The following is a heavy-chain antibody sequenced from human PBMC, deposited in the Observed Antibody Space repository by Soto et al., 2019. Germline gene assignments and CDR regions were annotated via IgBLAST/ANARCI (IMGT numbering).Heavy chain of an antibody. V-gene: IGHV4-39*01. J-gene: IGHJ5*02. CDR2: IFYSGST. CDR3: ARQPTTGDTDLWFDP. CDR1: GGSISTSRSY. D-gene: IGHD2-21*01. Sequence: QLQLLESGPGLVKASETLSLTCNVSGGSISTSRSYWAWIRQPPGKGLEWLANIFYSGSTYYNPSLASRGTVSVDTSKNEFSLKLRSVTAADTAVYYCARQPTTGDTDLWFDPWSQGTLVTVSS.